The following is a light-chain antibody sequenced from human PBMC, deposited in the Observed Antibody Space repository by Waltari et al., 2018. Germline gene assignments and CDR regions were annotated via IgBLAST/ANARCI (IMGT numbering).Light chain of an antibody. CDR1: NLARKS. CDR3: QVWDGITDHWV. CDR2: DDI. V-gene: IGLV3-21*02. Sequence: SYVLTQPPSVSVAPGETATVTCGGDNLARKSVHWFQPKPGQAPVLVLYDDIDRPSGIPERLSGSNSGNTATLTNSRVEGGDEADYYCQVWDGITDHWVFGGGTKLSVL. J-gene: IGLJ3*02.